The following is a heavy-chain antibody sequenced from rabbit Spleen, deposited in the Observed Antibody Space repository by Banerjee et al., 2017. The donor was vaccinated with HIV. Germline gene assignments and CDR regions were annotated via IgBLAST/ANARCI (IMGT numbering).Heavy chain of an antibody. CDR3: ARDGAGGSGDYGPYYFDL. CDR1: GFTLSSYY. CDR2: IDPVFGIT. V-gene: IGHV1S7*01. Sequence: HLKESGGGLVQPGGSLKLSCKASGFTLSSYYMNWVRQAPGKGLEWIGYIDPVFGITYYANWVNGRFSISRENAQNTVFLQMTSLTAADTATYFCARDGAGGSGDYGPYYFDLWGPGTLVTVS. D-gene: IGHD1-1*01. J-gene: IGHJ4*01.